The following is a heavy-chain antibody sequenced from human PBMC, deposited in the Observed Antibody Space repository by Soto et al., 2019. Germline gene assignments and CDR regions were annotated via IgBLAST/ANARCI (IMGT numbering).Heavy chain of an antibody. CDR2: VSGSGGST. CDR3: AKDERTVVTNNWFDP. Sequence: EVQLLESGGDLVQPGGYLRLSCAASGFTFSSYAMSWVRQAPGKGLEWVSAVSGSGGSTYYADSVKGRFTSSSDNPKNPLYLQMNSLRAEDTAVYYCAKDERTVVTNNWFDPWGQGTLVTVSS. D-gene: IGHD2-15*01. J-gene: IGHJ5*02. CDR1: GFTFSSYA. V-gene: IGHV3-23*01.